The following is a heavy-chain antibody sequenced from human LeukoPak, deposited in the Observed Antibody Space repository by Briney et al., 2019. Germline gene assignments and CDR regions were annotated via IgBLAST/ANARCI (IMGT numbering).Heavy chain of an antibody. CDR2: ISGRSDSI. V-gene: IGHV3-21*04. D-gene: IGHD6-19*01. J-gene: IGHJ3*01. CDR1: GLTFSDHQ. Sequence: GGSLRLSRAASGLTFSDHQKSCARQAPGKGLEWVSSISGRSDSIYYADSGKGRFTISRDNVKMSVLLELNSLRAEESGACYCSLGFSDWRAFDFRGQGTMVTVFS. CDR3: SLGFSDWRAFDF.